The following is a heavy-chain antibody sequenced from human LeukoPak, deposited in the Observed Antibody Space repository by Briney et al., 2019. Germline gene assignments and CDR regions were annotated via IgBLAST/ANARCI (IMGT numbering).Heavy chain of an antibody. D-gene: IGHD6-19*01. J-gene: IGHJ4*02. CDR1: GFTFNRNA. V-gene: IGHV3-23*01. Sequence: GGSLRLSFSASGFTFNRNAISWVRQAPGKGLEWVSTIGVSGDKTFYADSVKGRFTISRDNSKNMVHLQMNSLTGEDTALYYCVRRGDASSGWGDHDFWGQGALVTVSS. CDR2: IGVSGDKT. CDR3: VRRGDASSGWGDHDF.